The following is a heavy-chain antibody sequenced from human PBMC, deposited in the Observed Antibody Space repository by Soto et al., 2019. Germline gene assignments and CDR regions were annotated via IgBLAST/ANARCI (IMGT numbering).Heavy chain of an antibody. Sequence: EVQLVESGGGLVQPGGSLKLSCAASGFTFSGSAMHWVRQASGKGLEWVGRIKSKGNNYATAYAASVKGRFTISRDDSNNTADLQMNILKTDDTAVYYCTTIIGDLWSNYDHWGQGTLGTVSS. J-gene: IGHJ4*02. CDR3: TTIIGDLWSNYDH. D-gene: IGHD3-3*01. CDR2: IKSKGNNYAT. V-gene: IGHV3-73*01. CDR1: GFTFSGSA.